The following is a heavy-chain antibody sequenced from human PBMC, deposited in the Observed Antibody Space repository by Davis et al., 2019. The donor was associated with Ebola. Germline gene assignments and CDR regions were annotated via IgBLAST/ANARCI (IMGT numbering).Heavy chain of an antibody. Sequence: MPSETLSLTCAIYDGSFTGYFWSWIRQPTGKGMEWIGQISHGGVANYNPSLKSRLTISMDTSKNQFYLRLDSITAADTAVYYCARGQYDYIWGSSLGYWGQGTLVTVSS. D-gene: IGHD3-16*01. CDR3: ARGQYDYIWGSSLGY. V-gene: IGHV4-34*01. CDR1: DGSFTGYF. CDR2: ISHGGVA. J-gene: IGHJ4*02.